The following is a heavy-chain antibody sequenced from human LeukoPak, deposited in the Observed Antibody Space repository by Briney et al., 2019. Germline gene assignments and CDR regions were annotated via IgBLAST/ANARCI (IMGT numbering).Heavy chain of an antibody. CDR2: IKSKVDGGTP. Sequence: PGGSLRLSCAASGFIFNNAWMSWVRQAPGKGLEWVGRIKSKVDGGTPAYAAPVKGRFTISRDDSKNTLYVQMNSLETEDTAVYYCTTVTDGGSDYWGQGTLVTVSS. CDR3: TTVTDGGSDY. D-gene: IGHD2-8*01. J-gene: IGHJ4*02. V-gene: IGHV3-15*01. CDR1: GFIFNNAW.